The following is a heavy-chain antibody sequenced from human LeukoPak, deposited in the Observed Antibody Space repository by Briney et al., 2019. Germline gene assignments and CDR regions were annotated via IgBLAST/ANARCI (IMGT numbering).Heavy chain of an antibody. D-gene: IGHD2-15*01. CDR3: ARTATEDYYYYYGMDV. CDR1: GDSFSSNSAA. V-gene: IGHV6-1*01. CDR2: TYYRSKWYN. Sequence: SQTLSLTCAISGDSFSSNSAAWNWIRQSPSRGLEWLGRTYYRSKWYNDYAVSVKSRITINPDTSKNQFSLQLNSVTPEDTAVYYCARTATEDYYYYYGMDVWGQGTTVTVSS. J-gene: IGHJ6*02.